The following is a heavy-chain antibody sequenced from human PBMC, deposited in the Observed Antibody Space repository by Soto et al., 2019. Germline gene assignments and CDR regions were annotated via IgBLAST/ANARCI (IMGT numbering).Heavy chain of an antibody. CDR2: INHSGST. V-gene: IGHV4-34*01. Sequence: PSETLSLPCAVYGGSFSGYYWSWIRQPPGKGLEWIGEINHSGSTNYNPSLKSRVTISVDTSKNQLSLKLSSVTAADTAVYYCARGKRSSSLGYYGMDVWGQGTTVTVSS. CDR1: GGSFSGYY. D-gene: IGHD6-13*01. CDR3: ARGKRSSSLGYYGMDV. J-gene: IGHJ6*02.